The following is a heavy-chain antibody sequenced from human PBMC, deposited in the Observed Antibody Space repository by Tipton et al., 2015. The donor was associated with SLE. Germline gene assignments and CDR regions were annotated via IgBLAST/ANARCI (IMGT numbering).Heavy chain of an antibody. CDR1: GGSMTSYY. D-gene: IGHD2-15*01. J-gene: IGHJ5*02. CDR3: ARDLPKRYWSGGTCYDNWFDP. CDR2: IYKSGST. V-gene: IGHV4-4*07. Sequence: TLSLTCSVSGGSMTSYYWSWIRQPAGKGLEWIGRIYKSGSTNYNPSLKSRITMSVDTSKNQFSLKLSSVTAADTAVYYCARDLPKRYWSGGTCYDNWFDPWDRVALVTVSS.